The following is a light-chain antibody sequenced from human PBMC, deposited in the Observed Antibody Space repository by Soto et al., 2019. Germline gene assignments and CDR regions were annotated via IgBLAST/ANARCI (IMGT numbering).Light chain of an antibody. V-gene: IGKV3-11*01. J-gene: IGKJ2*01. CDR1: QSVSTS. Sequence: EIVLTQSPATLSLSPGERATLSCRASQSVSTSLAWYQQKPGQAPRLLIYDASNRATDIPVRFSGSGSGIDFTLTISSLEPEDFAVYYCQQRSNWPSTFGQGTKLEIK. CDR2: DAS. CDR3: QQRSNWPST.